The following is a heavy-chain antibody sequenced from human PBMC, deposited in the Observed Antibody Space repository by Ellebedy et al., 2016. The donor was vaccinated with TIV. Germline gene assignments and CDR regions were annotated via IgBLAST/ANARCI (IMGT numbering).Heavy chain of an antibody. CDR1: GFTFSSYT. CDR2: ISGSGGST. CDR3: ATGGTKIVVAQYYYYGMDV. D-gene: IGHD3-22*01. Sequence: GGSLRLSXAASGFTFSSYTMSWVRQAPGKGLEWVSDISGSGGSTYYADSVKGRFTISRDNSKNTLYLQMNSLRAEDTAVYYCATGGTKIVVAQYYYYGMDVWGQGTTVTVSS. J-gene: IGHJ6*02. V-gene: IGHV3-23*01.